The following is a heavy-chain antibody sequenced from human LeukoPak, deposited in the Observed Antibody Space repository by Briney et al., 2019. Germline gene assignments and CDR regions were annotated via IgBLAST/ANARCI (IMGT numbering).Heavy chain of an antibody. J-gene: IGHJ5*02. CDR1: GGSMSTYY. V-gene: IGHV4-59*01. CDR2: IYYRGST. CDR3: ARDLPRITMVRGPPASHSGFDP. Sequence: SETLSLTCTVSGGSMSTYYWSWIRQAPGKGLEWIGNIYYRGSTTYNPSLKSRVTISVDTSKNQFSLKLTSVTAADTAVYYCARDLPRITMVRGPPASHSGFDPWGQGTLVTVSS. D-gene: IGHD3-10*01.